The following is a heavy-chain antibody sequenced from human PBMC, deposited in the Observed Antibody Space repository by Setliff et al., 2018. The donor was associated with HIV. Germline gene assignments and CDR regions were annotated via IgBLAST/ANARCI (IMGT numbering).Heavy chain of an antibody. V-gene: IGHV3-15*01. D-gene: IGHD4-17*01. CDR2: IKTWSDGGTL. J-gene: IGHJ6*03. CDR1: GFTFSNAW. CDR3: AKERVAVTRDSYYYYMDV. Sequence: GGSLRLSCVTSGFTFSNAWMNWVRQAPGKGLEWVGRIKTWSDGGTLDCAAPVEGRFTISRDNSKNTLYLQMNSLTAEDTAVYYCAKERVAVTRDSYYYYMDVWGKGTTVTVSS.